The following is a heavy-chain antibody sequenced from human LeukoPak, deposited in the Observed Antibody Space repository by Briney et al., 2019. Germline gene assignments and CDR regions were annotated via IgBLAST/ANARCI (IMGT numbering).Heavy chain of an antibody. CDR3: ARGFRSSGWYIPFDY. J-gene: IGHJ4*02. CDR2: INHSGST. Sequence: KPSETLSLTCAVYGGSFSGYYWSWIRQPPGKGLEWIGEINHSGSTNYNPSLKSRVTISVDTSKNQFSLKLSSVTAADTAVYYCARGFRSSGWYIPFDYWGQGTLVTVSS. V-gene: IGHV4-34*01. D-gene: IGHD6-19*01. CDR1: GGSFSGYY.